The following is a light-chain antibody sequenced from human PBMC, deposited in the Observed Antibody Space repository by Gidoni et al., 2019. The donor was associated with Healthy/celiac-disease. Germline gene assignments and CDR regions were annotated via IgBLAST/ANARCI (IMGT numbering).Light chain of an antibody. J-gene: IGKJ5*01. Sequence: DIQMTQSPSSLSASVGDRVTITCQASQDISNYLNWYQQKPGKAPKLLIYAASSLETGVPSRFSGSGSGTDFTFTISSLQPEDIATYYCQQYDNLPITFGQGTRLEIK. V-gene: IGKV1-33*01. CDR2: AAS. CDR1: QDISNY. CDR3: QQYDNLPIT.